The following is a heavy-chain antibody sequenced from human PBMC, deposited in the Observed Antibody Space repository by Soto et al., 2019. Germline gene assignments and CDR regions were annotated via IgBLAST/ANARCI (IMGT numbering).Heavy chain of an antibody. Sequence: GWSLRLACASSVFTFISYAMSWVRQAPGKGLEWVSGISGSGASTYYADSVKGRFTISRDKSRNTLYLQMNSLRAEDTAIYYCAKVGISGQQLSIFDYWGQGTLVTVSS. D-gene: IGHD6-13*01. CDR3: AKVGISGQQLSIFDY. CDR1: VFTFISYA. J-gene: IGHJ4*02. V-gene: IGHV3-23*01. CDR2: ISGSGAST.